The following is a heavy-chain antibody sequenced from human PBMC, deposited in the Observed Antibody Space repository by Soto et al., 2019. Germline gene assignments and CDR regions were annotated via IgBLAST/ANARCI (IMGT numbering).Heavy chain of an antibody. CDR2: IYYSGST. CDR3: ARGRRTHDYSSGDYFDY. D-gene: IGHD4-4*01. CDR1: GGSISSGDYY. V-gene: IGHV4-30-4*01. J-gene: IGHJ4*02. Sequence: QVQLQESGPGLVKPSQTLSLTCTVSGGSISSGDYYWSWIRQPPGKGLEWIGYIYYSGSTYYNPSPKSRVTLSVDTSKNQFSLKLSSVTAADTAVYYCARGRRTHDYSSGDYFDYWGQGTLVTVSS.